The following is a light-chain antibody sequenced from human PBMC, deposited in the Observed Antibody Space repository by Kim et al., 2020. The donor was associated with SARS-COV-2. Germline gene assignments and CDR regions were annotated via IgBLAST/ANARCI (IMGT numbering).Light chain of an antibody. J-gene: IGLJ1*01. Sequence: SITISCTGTSSDVGGYNYVSWYQQHPGKAPKLMIYDVSNRPSGVSNRFSGSKSGNTASLTISGLQAEDEADYYCSSYTSSSTLHVFGTGTKVTV. CDR2: DVS. CDR3: SSYTSSSTLHV. V-gene: IGLV2-14*03. CDR1: SSDVGGYNY.